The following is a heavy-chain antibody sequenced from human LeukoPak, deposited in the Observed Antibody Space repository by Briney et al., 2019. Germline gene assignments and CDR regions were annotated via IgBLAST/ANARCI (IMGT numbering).Heavy chain of an antibody. CDR2: INPNSGGT. D-gene: IGHD4-17*01. CDR3: ARGYGDSSYYYYGMDV. J-gene: IGHJ6*04. Sequence: ASLKLSCKASGYTFTGYDMHRVRQAPGQGLEWMGWINPNSGGTNYAQTFQGRVTMTRDTSIITAYMELGRLRSDGTAVYYCARGYGDSSYYYYGMDVWGEGTTVTVSS. V-gene: IGHV1-2*02. CDR1: GYTFTGYD.